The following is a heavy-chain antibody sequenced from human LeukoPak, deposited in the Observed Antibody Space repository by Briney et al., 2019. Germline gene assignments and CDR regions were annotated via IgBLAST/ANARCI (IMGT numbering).Heavy chain of an antibody. CDR2: ISYDGSNK. J-gene: IGHJ5*02. CDR3: AKDPSGGIGVGYCSGGSCYYWFDP. V-gene: IGHV3-30*18. D-gene: IGHD2-15*01. CDR1: GFTFNNYA. Sequence: GGSLRLSCAASGFTFNNYAMSWVRQAPGKGLEWVAVISYDGSNKYYADSVKGRFTISRDNSKNTLYLQMNSLRAEDTAVYYCAKDPSGGIGVGYCSGGSCYYWFDPWGQGTLVTVSS.